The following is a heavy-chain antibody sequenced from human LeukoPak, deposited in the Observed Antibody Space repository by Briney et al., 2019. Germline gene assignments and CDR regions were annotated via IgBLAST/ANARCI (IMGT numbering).Heavy chain of an antibody. CDR1: GLIFRSYA. J-gene: IGHJ4*02. CDR2: ISGSGGAI. CDR3: AKDLYYDLLMGTFDH. V-gene: IGHV3-23*01. Sequence: GGSLRLSCAASGLIFRSYAMSWVRQAPGKGLEWVSAISGSGGAIDYADSVKGRFTISRDNSKNTMDLQMNSLRAEDTAVYYCAKDLYYDLLMGTFDHWGQGTLVTVSS. D-gene: IGHD3-9*01.